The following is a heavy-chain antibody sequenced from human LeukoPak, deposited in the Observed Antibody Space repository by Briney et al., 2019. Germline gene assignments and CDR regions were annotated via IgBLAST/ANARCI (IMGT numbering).Heavy chain of an antibody. V-gene: IGHV4-31*03. D-gene: IGHD6-6*01. J-gene: IGHJ5*02. CDR3: ARDHGVAARPGWFDP. CDR2: IYYSGST. CDR1: GGSISSGGYY. Sequence: SQTLSLTCTVSGGSISSGGYYWSWIRQHPGKGLEWIGYIYYSGSTYYNPSLKSRVTISVDTSKNQFSLKLSSVTAADTAVYYCARDHGVAARPGWFDPWGQGTLVTVSS.